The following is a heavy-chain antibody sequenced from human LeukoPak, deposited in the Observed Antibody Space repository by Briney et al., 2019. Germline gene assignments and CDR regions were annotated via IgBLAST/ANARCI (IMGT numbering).Heavy chain of an antibody. CDR2: IKQDGSEK. Sequence: GGSLRLSCAASGFTFSSYWMSWVRQAPGKGLEWVANIKQDGSEKYYVDSVKGRFTISRDNAKNSLYLQMNSLRAEDTAVYYCARERSTVAPPHPFDYWGQGTLVTVSS. V-gene: IGHV3-7*01. CDR3: ARERSTVAPPHPFDY. D-gene: IGHD4-23*01. J-gene: IGHJ4*02. CDR1: GFTFSSYW.